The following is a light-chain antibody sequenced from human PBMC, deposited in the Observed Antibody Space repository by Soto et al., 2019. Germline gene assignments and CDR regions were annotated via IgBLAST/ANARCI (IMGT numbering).Light chain of an antibody. V-gene: IGKV3-20*01. Sequence: EIVITQSPGTLSLSPGERATLSCRASQTVLNNYLTWYQQKPGQAPRRLIFGASIRATGIPDRFSGSGSGTDFTLTISRLETEDFAVYYCQQYGSSPTTFGQGTKGDIK. CDR3: QQYGSSPTT. CDR2: GAS. J-gene: IGKJ1*01. CDR1: QTVLNNY.